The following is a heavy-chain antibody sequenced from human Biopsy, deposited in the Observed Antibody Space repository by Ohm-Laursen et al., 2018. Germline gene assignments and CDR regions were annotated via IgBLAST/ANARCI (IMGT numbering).Heavy chain of an antibody. J-gene: IGHJ5*02. D-gene: IGHD3-16*01. CDR1: GGSFNGYF. Sequence: SDTLSLTCTVYGGSFNGYFWSWIRQPPGKGLEWIGDITQSGSTNYSPSLKSRVTISVDTAKKQFSLSLRSVTAADTTVYYCVRHALRLGPKKNWFDTWGQGTLVTVSS. CDR2: ITQSGST. V-gene: IGHV4-34*01. CDR3: VRHALRLGPKKNWFDT.